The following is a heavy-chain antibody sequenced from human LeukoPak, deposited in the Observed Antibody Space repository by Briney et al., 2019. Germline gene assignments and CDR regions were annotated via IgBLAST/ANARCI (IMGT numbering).Heavy chain of an antibody. CDR1: GFTFSSYA. J-gene: IGHJ4*02. V-gene: IGHV3-30*02. Sequence: LSGGSLRLSCAASGFTFSSYAMSWVRQAPGKGLEWVAFIRYDGSNKYYADSVKGRFTISRDNSKNTLYLQMNSLRAEDTAVYYCAKELGDLSGATTLKSYYFDYWGQGTLVTVSS. CDR3: AKELGDLSGATTLKSYYFDY. D-gene: IGHD1-26*01. CDR2: IRYDGSNK.